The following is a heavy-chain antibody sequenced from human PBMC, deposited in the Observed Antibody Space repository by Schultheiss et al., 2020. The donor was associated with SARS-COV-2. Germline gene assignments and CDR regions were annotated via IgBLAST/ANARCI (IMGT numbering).Heavy chain of an antibody. CDR1: GGSISSYY. J-gene: IGHJ6*03. Sequence: SQTLSLTCPVSGGSISSYYWSWIRQPPGKGLEWIGYIYYSGSTYYNPSLKSRVTISVDTSKNQFSLKLRSVTAADTAVYYCARVPRFYYMDVWGKGTTVTISS. D-gene: IGHD3-3*01. CDR3: ARVPRFYYMDV. CDR2: IYYSGST. V-gene: IGHV4-59*12.